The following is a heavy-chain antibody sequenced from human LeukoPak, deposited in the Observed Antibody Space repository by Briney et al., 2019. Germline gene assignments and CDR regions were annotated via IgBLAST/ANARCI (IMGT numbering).Heavy chain of an antibody. CDR1: GGSISSYY. J-gene: IGHJ1*01. Sequence: SETLSLTCTVSGGSISSYYWSWIRQPPGKGLEWIGYIYYSGSTNYNPSLKSRVTISVDTSKNQFSLKLSSVTAADTAVYYCARRPSDSSGYYYDSAEYFQHWGQGTLVTVSS. CDR2: IYYSGST. D-gene: IGHD3-22*01. V-gene: IGHV4-59*08. CDR3: ARRPSDSSGYYYDSAEYFQH.